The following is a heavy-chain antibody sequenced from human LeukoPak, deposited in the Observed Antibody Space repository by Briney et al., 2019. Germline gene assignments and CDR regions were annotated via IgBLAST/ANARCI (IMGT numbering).Heavy chain of an antibody. Sequence: PSVTLSLTCTVSGGSISGYYWSWIRQPPGQGLEWIGYIHYSGSTDYNPSLKGRVTISLDMSKNQFSLKMNSMTAADTAVYYCAREGQWLPDWFDPWGQGTLVTVSS. J-gene: IGHJ5*02. V-gene: IGHV4-59*01. D-gene: IGHD6-19*01. CDR3: AREGQWLPDWFDP. CDR1: GGSISGYY. CDR2: IHYSGST.